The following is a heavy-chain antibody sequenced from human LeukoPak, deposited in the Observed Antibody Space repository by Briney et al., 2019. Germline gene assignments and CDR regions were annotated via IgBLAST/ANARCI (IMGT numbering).Heavy chain of an antibody. CDR1: GFLFANYA. CDR2: ISYDGATS. Sequence: PGGSLSLSCAASGFLFANYAMHWVRQAPGKGLEWVSLISYDGATSFYADSMKGRFTVSRDNSNNTLYLHLSGLKTEDTAIYYCTRTSGREKNFDFWGQGTLVTVSP. CDR3: TRTSGREKNFDF. D-gene: IGHD1-26*01. J-gene: IGHJ4*02. V-gene: IGHV3-30-3*01.